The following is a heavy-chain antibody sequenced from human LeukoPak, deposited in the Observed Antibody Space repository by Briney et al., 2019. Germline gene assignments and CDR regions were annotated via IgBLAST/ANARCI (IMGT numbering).Heavy chain of an antibody. Sequence: PGGSLRLSCAASGFTFDDYAMHSARQPPGMGLEWVSGISWNSGIITFADSVKGRFTISRDNAKNSLYLQMNSLRAEDTAVYYCARWGSYGDYVPQGYWGQGTLVTVSS. CDR3: ARWGSYGDYVPQGY. CDR1: GFTFDDYA. V-gene: IGHV3-9*01. D-gene: IGHD4-17*01. J-gene: IGHJ4*02. CDR2: ISWNSGII.